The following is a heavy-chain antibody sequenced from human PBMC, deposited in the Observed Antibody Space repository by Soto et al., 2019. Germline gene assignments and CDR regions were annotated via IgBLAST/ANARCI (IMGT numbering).Heavy chain of an antibody. V-gene: IGHV1-18*04. D-gene: IGHD3-22*01. CDR1: GYTFTSYG. CDR3: ARNPITYYYDSSGYPQFDY. CDR2: ISAYNGNT. J-gene: IGHJ4*02. Sequence: ASVKVSCKASGYTFTSYGISWMLQAPGQGLEWMGWISAYNGNTNYAQKLQGRVTMTTDTSTSTAYMELRSLRSDDTAVYYCARNPITYYYDSSGYPQFDYWGQGPLVTVSS.